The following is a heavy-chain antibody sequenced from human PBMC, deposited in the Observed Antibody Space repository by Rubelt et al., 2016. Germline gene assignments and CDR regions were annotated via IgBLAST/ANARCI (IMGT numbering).Heavy chain of an antibody. D-gene: IGHD3/OR15-3a*01. J-gene: IGHJ4*02. CDR2: IYYSGST. CDR1: GGSISSYY. V-gene: IGHV4-59*01. CDR3: AGGTHALSWTHFDY. Sequence: QVQLQESGPGLVKPSETLSLTCTVSGGSISSYYWSWIRQPPGKGLEWIGYIYYSGSTNYNPSLKSRVTISVDTSKNQFSLKLSSVTAADTAVYYCAGGTHALSWTHFDYWGQGTLVTVSS.